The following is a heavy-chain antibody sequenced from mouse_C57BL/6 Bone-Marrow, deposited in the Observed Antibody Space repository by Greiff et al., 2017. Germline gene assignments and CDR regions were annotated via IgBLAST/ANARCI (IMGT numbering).Heavy chain of an antibody. D-gene: IGHD1-1*01. CDR3: ARGGDGSSILFAY. Sequence: QVQLQQPGAELVMPGASVKLSCKASGYTFTSYWMHWVKQRPGQGLEWIGEIAPSDSYTNYNQKFKGKSTLTVDKSSSTAYLQLSSLTSEDSAVFYCARGGDGSSILFAYWGQGTMVTVSA. V-gene: IGHV1-69*01. CDR1: GYTFTSYW. CDR2: IAPSDSYT. J-gene: IGHJ3*01.